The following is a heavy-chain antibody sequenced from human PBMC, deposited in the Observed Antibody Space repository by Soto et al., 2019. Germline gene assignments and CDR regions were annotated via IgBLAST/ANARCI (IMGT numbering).Heavy chain of an antibody. CDR3: TPHARQGAVAGPHLFDP. V-gene: IGHV3-23*01. CDR1: GFTFSNYA. D-gene: IGHD6-19*01. Sequence: EVQLLESGGGLVEPGGSLRLSCAASGFTFSNYAMNWVRQAPGKGLEWVSASSGSGGSTYYADSVKGRFTISRDNSTKTLHVQMHSLRAEDTSLYYCTPHARQGAVAGPHLFDPWCQGTLVTVSS. CDR2: SSGSGGST. J-gene: IGHJ5*02.